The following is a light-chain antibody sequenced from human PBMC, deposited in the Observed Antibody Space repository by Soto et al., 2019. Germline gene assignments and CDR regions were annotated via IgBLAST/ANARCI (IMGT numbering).Light chain of an antibody. J-gene: IGLJ2*01. CDR3: CSYAGSSTSVL. CDR1: SNDVGTYNL. Sequence: QSALTQPASVSGSPGQSITISCTGTSNDVGTYNLVSWYQQHPGKAPKLMIYEGTKRPSGVSNRFSGSKSGNTASLTISGLQAEDEADYYCCSYAGSSTSVLFGGGTKVTVL. CDR2: EGT. V-gene: IGLV2-23*01.